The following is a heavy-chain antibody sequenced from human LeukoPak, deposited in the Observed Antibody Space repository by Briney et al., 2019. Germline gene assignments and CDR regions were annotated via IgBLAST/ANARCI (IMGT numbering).Heavy chain of an antibody. CDR1: GFTFSNSA. CDR3: AVDVIYESD. CDR2: IVVGSGNT. Sequence: SVKVSCKASGFTFSNSAMQWVRQARGQRLEWIGWIVVGSGNTNYAQKFQERVTITRDMSTSTAHMELSSLRSEDTAVYYCAVDVIYESDWGQGTLVTVSS. V-gene: IGHV1-58*02. D-gene: IGHD2/OR15-2a*01. J-gene: IGHJ4*02.